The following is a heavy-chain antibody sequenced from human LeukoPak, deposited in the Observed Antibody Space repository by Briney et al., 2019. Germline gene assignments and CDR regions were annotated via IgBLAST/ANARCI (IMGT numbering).Heavy chain of an antibody. CDR3: ARSDGSSWYSLHEY. D-gene: IGHD6-13*01. CDR1: GFTFSRYW. J-gene: IGHJ4*02. Sequence: GGSLRLSCGASGFTFSRYWMSWVRQAPGKGLEWVANINQDGSEKYYVDSVKGRFTISRDNAKNSLYLQMNSVRAEDTAVYYCARSDGSSWYSLHEYWGQGTLVTVSS. CDR2: INQDGSEK. V-gene: IGHV3-7*01.